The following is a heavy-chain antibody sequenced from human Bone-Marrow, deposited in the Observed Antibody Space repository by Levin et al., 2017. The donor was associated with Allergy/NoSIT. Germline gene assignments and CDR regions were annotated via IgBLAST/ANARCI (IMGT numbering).Heavy chain of an antibody. CDR3: AKGDDASIWYSSIDH. D-gene: IGHD2-21*01. CDR1: GFTFNSYA. V-gene: IGHV3-23*01. Sequence: GESLKISCSGTGFTFNSYAMTWVRQAPGKGLEWVSTIGVTSDRTYYSDSVKGRFIISRDRSKNTLDLQMNRLGAEDTAIYYCAKGDDASIWYSSIDHWGQGTLVAVSS. CDR2: IGVTSDRT. J-gene: IGHJ4*02.